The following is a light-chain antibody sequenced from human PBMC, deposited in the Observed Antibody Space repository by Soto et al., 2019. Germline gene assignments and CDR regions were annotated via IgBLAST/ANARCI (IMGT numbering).Light chain of an antibody. J-gene: IGKJ1*01. Sequence: DIQVTLSPSTLSASVGDRVPITCRASQSISSWLAWYQQTPGKAPKLLIHQASSLERGVPSTFSGSGSGTEFTLTLSTLQPDDFATYYCQQYNSYSRTFGQGTKVDIK. CDR3: QQYNSYSRT. CDR2: QAS. V-gene: IGKV1-5*03. CDR1: QSISSW.